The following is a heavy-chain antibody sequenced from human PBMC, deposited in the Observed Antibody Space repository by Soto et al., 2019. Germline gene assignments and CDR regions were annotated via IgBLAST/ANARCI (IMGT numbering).Heavy chain of an antibody. V-gene: IGHV1-24*01. Sequence: ASVKVSCKVSGYTLTELSMHWVRQAPGKGLEWMGGFDPEDGETIYAQKFQGRVTMTEDTSTDTAYMELSSLRSEDTAVYYCATVVYDFWSGQRTNWFDPWGQGXLVTVYS. D-gene: IGHD3-3*01. J-gene: IGHJ5*02. CDR2: FDPEDGET. CDR1: GYTLTELS. CDR3: ATVVYDFWSGQRTNWFDP.